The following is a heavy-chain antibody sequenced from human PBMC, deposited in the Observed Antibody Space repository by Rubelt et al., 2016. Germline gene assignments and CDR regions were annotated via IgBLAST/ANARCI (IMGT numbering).Heavy chain of an antibody. V-gene: IGHV4-34*01. CDR3: AGAPLGIAAGTSNWCDP. J-gene: IGHJ5*02. Sequence: QVQLQQWGAGLLKPSETLSLTCAVYGGSFSGYYWSWIRQPPGKGLEWIGEINHSGSTNYNPSLKGRVTVLLDTSKNQFSLKLSSLTAADTAVYFCAGAPLGIAAGTSNWCDPWGQGTLVTVSS. D-gene: IGHD6-13*01. CDR1: GGSFSGYY. CDR2: INHSGST.